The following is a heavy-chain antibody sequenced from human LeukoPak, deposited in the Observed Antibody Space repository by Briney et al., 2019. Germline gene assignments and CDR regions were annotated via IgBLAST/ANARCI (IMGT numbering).Heavy chain of an antibody. D-gene: IGHD3-10*01. J-gene: IGHJ6*02. CDR2: IWYDGSNK. CDR3: ARDEYGSGSYYNVYLYYYSGMDV. V-gene: IGHV3-33*01. Sequence: GRSLRLSCAASGFTFSSYGMHWVRQAPGKGLEWVAVIWYDGSNKYYADSVKGRFTISRDNSKNTLYLQMNSLRAEDTAVYYCARDEYGSGSYYNVYLYYYSGMDVWGQGTTVTVSS. CDR1: GFTFSSYG.